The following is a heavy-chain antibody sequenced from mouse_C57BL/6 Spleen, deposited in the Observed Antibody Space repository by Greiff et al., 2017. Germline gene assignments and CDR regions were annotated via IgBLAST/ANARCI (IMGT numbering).Heavy chain of an antibody. CDR3: AKKGERDYYAMDY. Sequence: VKLVESGPGLVQPSQSLSITCTVSGFSLTSYGVHWVRQSPGKGLEWLGVIWRGGSTDYNAAFMSRLSVTKDNSKSQVFFKMSSLQADDTAIYYCAKKGERDYYAMDYWGQGTSVTVSS. J-gene: IGHJ4*01. CDR1: GFSLTSYG. CDR2: IWRGGST. V-gene: IGHV2-5*01.